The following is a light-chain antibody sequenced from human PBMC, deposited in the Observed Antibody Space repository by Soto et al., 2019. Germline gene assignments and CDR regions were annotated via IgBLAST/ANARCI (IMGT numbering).Light chain of an antibody. Sequence: DIQMTQFPSTLSASVGDRVTITCRASESISSWLAWYQQKPGKAPKLLIYNASTLQSGVPSRFTGSGSGTEFTLTISSLQPDDFATYYCQHYRVFPLTFGGGTKVEIK. CDR1: ESISSW. V-gene: IGKV1-5*03. CDR3: QHYRVFPLT. CDR2: NAS. J-gene: IGKJ4*01.